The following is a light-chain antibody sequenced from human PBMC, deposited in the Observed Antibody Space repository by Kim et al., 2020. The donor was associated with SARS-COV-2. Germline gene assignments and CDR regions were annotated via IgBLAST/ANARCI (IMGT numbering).Light chain of an antibody. CDR2: DAV. CDR1: QDVGSH. Sequence: EIVLTQSPATLCLSPGDRATLSCRASQDVGSHLGWYQQKPGQGPRLLIYDAVNRATGIPSRFSGSGSGTDFTLTISSLEPEDLAIYYCQQRTRWPLTFGGGTKVDIK. V-gene: IGKV3-11*01. J-gene: IGKJ4*01. CDR3: QQRTRWPLT.